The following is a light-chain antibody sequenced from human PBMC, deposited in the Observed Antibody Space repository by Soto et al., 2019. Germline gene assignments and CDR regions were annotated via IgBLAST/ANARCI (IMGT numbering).Light chain of an antibody. J-gene: IGKJ2*01. CDR1: QSVSSSY. Sequence: EIVLTQSPGTLSLSPGERATLSCRASQSVSSSYLAWYQQKPGQAPRLLIHGASSRATGIPDRFSGSWSGKDFTLTISRLEPEDFAVYYCQQYGSSYTFGQGTELEIK. V-gene: IGKV3-20*01. CDR3: QQYGSSYT. CDR2: GAS.